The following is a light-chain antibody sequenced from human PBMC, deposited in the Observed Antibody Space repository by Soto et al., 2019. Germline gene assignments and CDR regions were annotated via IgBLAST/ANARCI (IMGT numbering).Light chain of an antibody. CDR1: QDISNY. J-gene: IGKJ4*01. CDR2: GAS. V-gene: IGKV1-9*01. Sequence: DIQLTQSPSFLSASIGDRVSITCRASQDISNYLAWYQRKPGKAPKLLIYGASTLQSGVPSSFSGSGSGTEFTLTIISLQPEDFATYYCQQLYSSPLTFGGGTKVDIK. CDR3: QQLYSSPLT.